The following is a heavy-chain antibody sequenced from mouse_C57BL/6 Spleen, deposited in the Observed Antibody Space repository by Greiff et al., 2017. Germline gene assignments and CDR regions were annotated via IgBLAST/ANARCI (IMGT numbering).Heavy chain of an antibody. Sequence: EVHLVESGGGLVQPKGSLKLSCAASGFSFNTYAMNWVRQAPGKGLEWVARIRSKSNNYATYYADSVKDRFTIYRDDSESMLYLQMNNLKTEDTAMYYCVRQYDYDWYFDVWGTGTTVTVSS. D-gene: IGHD2-4*01. CDR1: GFSFNTYA. J-gene: IGHJ1*03. V-gene: IGHV10-1*01. CDR2: IRSKSNNYAT. CDR3: VRQYDYDWYFDV.